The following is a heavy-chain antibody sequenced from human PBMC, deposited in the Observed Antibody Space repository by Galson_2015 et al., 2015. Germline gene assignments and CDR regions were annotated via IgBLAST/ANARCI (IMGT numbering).Heavy chain of an antibody. V-gene: IGHV3-33*01. Sequence: SLRLSCAASGFTFSSYGLHWVRPAPGKGLGWEAGIWYDGRNKYYADSVKGRFTISRDNSKNTLYLQMNSLRAEDTAVYYCATLGVVTAIPPVDYYGMDVWGQGTTVTVSS. D-gene: IGHD2-21*02. CDR2: IWYDGRNK. CDR1: GFTFSSYG. J-gene: IGHJ6*02. CDR3: ATLGVVTAIPPVDYYGMDV.